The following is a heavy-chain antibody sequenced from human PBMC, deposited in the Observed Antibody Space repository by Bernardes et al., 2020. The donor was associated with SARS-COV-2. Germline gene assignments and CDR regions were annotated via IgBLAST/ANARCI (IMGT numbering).Heavy chain of an antibody. CDR1: GFTFSSYS. V-gene: IGHV3-7*01. D-gene: IGHD4-17*01. Sequence: GGSLRLSCAVSGFTFSSYSMTWVRQAPGTGLAWVANINEDGRELKYVDSVKGRFTISRDNAKNSLYVEMNSLRDEDTAVYYCARDLGNGDYYFDYWGQGTLVTVSA. CDR3: ARDLGNGDYYFDY. CDR2: INEDGREL. J-gene: IGHJ4*02.